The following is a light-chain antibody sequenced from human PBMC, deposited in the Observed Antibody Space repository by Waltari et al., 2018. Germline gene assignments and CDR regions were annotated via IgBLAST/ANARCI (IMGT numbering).Light chain of an antibody. CDR3: QQYYSTPPIT. J-gene: IGKJ5*01. CDR2: WAS. V-gene: IGKV4-1*01. Sequence: VLYSSNNKNYLAWYQHKPGQPPKLLIYWASTRESGVPDRFSGSGSGTDFTLTISSLQAEDVAVYYCQQYYSTPPITFGQGTRLEIK. CDR1: VLYSSNNKNY.